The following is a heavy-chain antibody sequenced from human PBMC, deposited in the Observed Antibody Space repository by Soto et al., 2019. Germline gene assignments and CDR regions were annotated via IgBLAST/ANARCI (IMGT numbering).Heavy chain of an antibody. D-gene: IGHD5-18*01. CDR3: ARGPYIYYYYYYMDV. Sequence: GASVKVSCKASGGTFSSYTISWVRQAPGQGLEWMGRIIPILGIANYAQKFQGRVTITADKSTSTAYMELSSLRSEDTAAYYCARGPYIYYYYYYMDVWGKGTTVTVSS. CDR1: GGTFSSYT. J-gene: IGHJ6*03. V-gene: IGHV1-69*02. CDR2: IIPILGIA.